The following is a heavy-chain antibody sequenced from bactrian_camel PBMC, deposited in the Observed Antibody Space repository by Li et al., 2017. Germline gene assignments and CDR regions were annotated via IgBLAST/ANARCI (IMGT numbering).Heavy chain of an antibody. CDR1: GFTIDDSD. CDR2: VYSPSGLK. Sequence: HVQLVESGGGSVQAGGSLRLSCTASGFTIDDSDMGWYRQAPGQEREGVASVYSPSGLKTYAASVKGRFTISRDSATNTLTLQMNSLKPEDTAMYYCAADPYRGGYCSASDEYEYWGQGTQVTVS. CDR3: AADPYRGGYCSASDEYEY. V-gene: IGHV3S63*01. J-gene: IGHJ4*01. D-gene: IGHD2*01.